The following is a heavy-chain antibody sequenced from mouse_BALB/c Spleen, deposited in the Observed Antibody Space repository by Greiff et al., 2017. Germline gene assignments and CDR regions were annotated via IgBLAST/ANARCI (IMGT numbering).Heavy chain of an antibody. Sequence: EVQVVESGGGLVQPGGSRKLSCAASGFTFSSFGMHWVRQAPEKGLEWVAYISSGSSTIYYADTVKGRFTISRDNPKNTLFLQMTSLRSEDTAMYYCARESSIRDYFDYWGQGTTLTVSS. V-gene: IGHV5-17*02. D-gene: IGHD3-3*01. CDR1: GFTFSSFG. CDR3: ARESSIRDYFDY. CDR2: ISSGSSTI. J-gene: IGHJ2*01.